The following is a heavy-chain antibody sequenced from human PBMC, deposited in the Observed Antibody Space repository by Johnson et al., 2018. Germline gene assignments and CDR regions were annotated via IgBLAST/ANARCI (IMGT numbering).Heavy chain of an antibody. CDR2: ISSSSNYI. CDR3: AGVWLGWEPLHAFDI. D-gene: IGHD3-10*01. J-gene: IGHJ3*02. V-gene: IGHV3-21*01. Sequence: VQLVQSGGGLVKPGGSLRLSCAASGFTFSSYSMTWVRQAPGKGPEWVSSISSSSNYIYYADSVKGRFTLSRDNAKNSLYLQMNSLGAEDTAIYYCAGVWLGWEPLHAFDIWGQGTMGTVSS. CDR1: GFTFSSYS.